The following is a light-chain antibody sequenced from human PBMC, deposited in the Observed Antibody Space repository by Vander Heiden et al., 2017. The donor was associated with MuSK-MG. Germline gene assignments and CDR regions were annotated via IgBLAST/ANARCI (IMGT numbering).Light chain of an antibody. CDR3: QQYNSRT. Sequence: DIQMTQSPSTLSASVGDRVTITCRASQSISSWLAWDQQKPGKAPKLLIYKASSLESGVQSRFSGSGSGTEFTLTSSSLQTDDFATYYCQQYNSRTFGQGTKVXIK. CDR1: QSISSW. CDR2: KAS. V-gene: IGKV1-5*03. J-gene: IGKJ1*01.